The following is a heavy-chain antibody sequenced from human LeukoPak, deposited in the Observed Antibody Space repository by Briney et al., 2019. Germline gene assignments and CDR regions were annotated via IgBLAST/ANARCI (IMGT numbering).Heavy chain of an antibody. V-gene: IGHV3-21*01. CDR3: ARGGIYCSSTSCSDNWFDP. CDR2: ISSSSSYI. D-gene: IGHD2-2*01. CDR1: GFTFSSYS. Sequence: GGSLRLSCAASGFTFSSYSMNWVRQAPGKGLEWVSSISSSSSYIYYADSVKGRFTISRDNAKNSLYLQMNSLRAEDTAVYYCARGGIYCSSTSCSDNWFDPWGQGTLVTVSS. J-gene: IGHJ5*02.